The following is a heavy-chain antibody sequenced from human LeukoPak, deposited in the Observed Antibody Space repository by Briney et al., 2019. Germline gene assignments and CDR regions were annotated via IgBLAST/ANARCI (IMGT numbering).Heavy chain of an antibody. CDR2: ISADGGST. CDR3: AKESGKFDY. Sequence: QPGGSLRLSCVVSGINFADYAMHWVRHPPGKGLEWVSLISADGGSTFSADSVKGRFSISRDNSKNSLYLQMNSLRSEDTAMYYCAKESGKFDYWGQGTLVAVSS. CDR1: GINFADYA. J-gene: IGHJ4*02. V-gene: IGHV3-43*02.